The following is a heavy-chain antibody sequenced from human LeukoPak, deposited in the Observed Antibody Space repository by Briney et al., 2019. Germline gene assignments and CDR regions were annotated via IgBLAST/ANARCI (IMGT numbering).Heavy chain of an antibody. Sequence: GASVKVSCKASGYTFTGYYMHWVRQAPGQGLEWMGWINPNSGGTNYAQKLQGRVTMTTDTSTSTAYMELRSLRSDDTAVYYCARVPPFIVGATRGDYWGQGTLVTVSS. CDR1: GYTFTGYY. J-gene: IGHJ4*02. CDR2: INPNSGGT. CDR3: ARVPPFIVGATRGDY. D-gene: IGHD1-26*01. V-gene: IGHV1-2*02.